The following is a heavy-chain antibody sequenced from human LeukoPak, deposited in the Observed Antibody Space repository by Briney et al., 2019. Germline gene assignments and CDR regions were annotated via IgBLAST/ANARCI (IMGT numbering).Heavy chain of an antibody. V-gene: IGHV3-30-3*01. CDR3: AREYDYVWGSYRWFDP. CDR2: ISYDGSNK. Sequence: GRSLRLSCAASGFTFSSYAMHWVRQAPGKGLEWVAVISYDGSNKYYADSVKGRFTISRDNSKNTLYLQMNSLSAEDTAVYYCAREYDYVWGSYRWFDPWGQGTLVTVSS. CDR1: GFTFSSYA. D-gene: IGHD3-16*02. J-gene: IGHJ5*02.